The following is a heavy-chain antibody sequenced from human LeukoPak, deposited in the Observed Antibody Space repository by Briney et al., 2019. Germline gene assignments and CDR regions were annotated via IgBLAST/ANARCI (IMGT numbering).Heavy chain of an antibody. CDR3: ARISRLRLVGAY. D-gene: IGHD5-12*01. CDR2: IYYSGST. CDR1: GGSISSSSYY. V-gene: IGHV4-39*01. Sequence: SETLSLTCTVSGGSISSSSYYWGWIRQPPGKGLEWIGGIYYSGSTYYNPSLKSRVTISVDTSKNQFSLKLSSVTAADTAVYYCARISRLRLVGAYWGQGTLVTVSS. J-gene: IGHJ4*02.